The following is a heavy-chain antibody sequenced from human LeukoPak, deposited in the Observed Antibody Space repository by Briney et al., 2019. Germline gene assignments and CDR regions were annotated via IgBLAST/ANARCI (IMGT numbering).Heavy chain of an antibody. D-gene: IGHD3-3*01. CDR3: AKIFSARYYDFWSGYSDISDY. V-gene: IGHV3-23*01. J-gene: IGHJ4*02. CDR1: GFTFSSYA. CDR2: ISGSGGST. Sequence: GGSLRLSCAASGFTFSSYAMSWVRQAPGKGLEWVSAISGSGGSTYYADSVKGRFTISRDNSKNTLYLQMNSLRAEDTAVYYCAKIFSARYYDFWSGYSDISDYWGQGTLVTVSS.